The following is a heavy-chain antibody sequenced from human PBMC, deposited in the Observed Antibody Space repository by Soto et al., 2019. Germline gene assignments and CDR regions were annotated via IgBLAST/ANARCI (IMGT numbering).Heavy chain of an antibody. CDR3: GRSIVVVIPLDY. J-gene: IGHJ4*02. V-gene: IGHV1-3*05. Sequence: QVQLVQSGAEEKKPGASVKVSCKASGYTFTSYAMHWVRQAPGQRLEWMGWINAGNGNTKYSQKFQGRVTITRDTPASTASMELSSLRPEDTAVYYCGRSIVVVIPLDYWGQGNLVTVSS. D-gene: IGHD2-21*01. CDR1: GYTFTSYA. CDR2: INAGNGNT.